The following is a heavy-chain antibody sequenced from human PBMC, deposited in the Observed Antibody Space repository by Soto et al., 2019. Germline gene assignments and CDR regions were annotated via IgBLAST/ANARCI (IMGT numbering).Heavy chain of an antibody. CDR2: ISTDGTNQ. CDR1: GFNFKAYG. Sequence: QVHLVESGGGVVQPGRSLRLSCVASGFNFKAYGMHWVRQAPGKGLEWVAVISTDGTNQHHADSVKGRFTISRDNFKNPLYLQMNSLRPEDSAVLFCAVGGGDLSLTPFDCWGQGTLVTVSS. D-gene: IGHD3-16*02. V-gene: IGHV3-30-3*01. CDR3: AVGGGDLSLTPFDC. J-gene: IGHJ4*02.